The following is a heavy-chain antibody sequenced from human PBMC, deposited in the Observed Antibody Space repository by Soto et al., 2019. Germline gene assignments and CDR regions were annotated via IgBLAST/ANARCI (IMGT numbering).Heavy chain of an antibody. CDR1: GYTFTSLD. Sequence: ASVKVSCKASGYTFTSLDINWVRQATGQGLEWMGWMNPNSGSTGSAQKFQGRVAMTRDTSINTAYMELSSLRSDDTAVYYCARGRGYYDGIEYWGQGTLVTVSS. CDR2: MNPNSGST. V-gene: IGHV1-8*01. J-gene: IGHJ4*02. CDR3: ARGRGYYDGIEY. D-gene: IGHD1-26*01.